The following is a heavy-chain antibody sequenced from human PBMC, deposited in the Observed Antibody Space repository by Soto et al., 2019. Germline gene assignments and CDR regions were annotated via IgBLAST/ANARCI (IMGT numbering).Heavy chain of an antibody. V-gene: IGHV3-30*14. D-gene: IGHD2-21*01. CDR3: ARCTGDCSSYYFDY. Sequence: PGGSLRLSCAASGFTFSSYAMHGVRQAPGKGLEWVAVISYDGSNKYYADSVKGRFTISRDNSKSTLYLQMGSLRAEDMAVYYCARCTGDCSSYYFDYWGPGTLVTVSS. CDR1: GFTFSSYA. CDR2: ISYDGSNK. J-gene: IGHJ4*02.